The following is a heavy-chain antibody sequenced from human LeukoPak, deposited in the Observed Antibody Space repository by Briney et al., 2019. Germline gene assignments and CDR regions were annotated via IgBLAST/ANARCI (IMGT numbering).Heavy chain of an antibody. CDR3: ARGSTVPGY. J-gene: IGHJ4*02. CDR2: ISGGSGGI. CDR1: GFTFSAYN. V-gene: IGHV3-48*04. Sequence: PGGSLRLSCAASGFTFSAYNMYWVSQAPGKGLGWVSYISGGSGGIYYADSAKGRFTISRDNAKNSLYLQMNSLRAEDTAVYYCARGSTVPGYWGQGTLVTVSS. D-gene: IGHD4-17*01.